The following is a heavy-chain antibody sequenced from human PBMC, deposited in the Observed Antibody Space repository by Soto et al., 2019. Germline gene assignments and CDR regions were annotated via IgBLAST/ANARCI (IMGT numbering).Heavy chain of an antibody. Sequence: PGGSLRLSCAASGFTFSSYGMHWVRQAPGKGLEWVAVISYDGSNKYYADSVKGRFTISRDNSKNTLYLQMNSLRAEDTAVYYCASLPGGLHLGELPPDAFDIWGQGTMVTVSS. CDR3: ASLPGGLHLGELPPDAFDI. V-gene: IGHV3-30*03. CDR2: ISYDGSNK. D-gene: IGHD3-16*01. CDR1: GFTFSSYG. J-gene: IGHJ3*02.